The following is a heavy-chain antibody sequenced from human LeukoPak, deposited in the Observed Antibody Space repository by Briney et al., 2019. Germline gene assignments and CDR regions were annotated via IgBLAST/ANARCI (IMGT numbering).Heavy chain of an antibody. CDR2: IYYSGST. V-gene: IGHV4-59*01. Sequence: SETLSRTCTVSGGSISSYYWSWIRQPPGKGLEWIGYIYYSGSTNYNPSLKSRVIISVDTSKNQISQKLSSVTAADTAVYYCARDLFGYSSGWNNAFDIWGQGTMVTVSS. D-gene: IGHD6-19*01. J-gene: IGHJ3*02. CDR3: ARDLFGYSSGWNNAFDI. CDR1: GGSISSYY.